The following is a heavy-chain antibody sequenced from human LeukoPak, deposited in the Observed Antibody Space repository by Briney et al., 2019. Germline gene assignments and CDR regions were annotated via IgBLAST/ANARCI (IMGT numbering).Heavy chain of an antibody. D-gene: IGHD3-9*01. J-gene: IGHJ5*02. Sequence: GESLKISCKGSGYSFTNYWIAWVRQMPGKGLEWMGITYPGDSDTRYSPSFQGQVTISADKSISTAYLQWSSLKASDTAMYYCARVLRYFDWPGDWFDPWGQGTLVTVSS. V-gene: IGHV5-51*01. CDR3: ARVLRYFDWPGDWFDP. CDR2: TYPGDSDT. CDR1: GYSFTNYW.